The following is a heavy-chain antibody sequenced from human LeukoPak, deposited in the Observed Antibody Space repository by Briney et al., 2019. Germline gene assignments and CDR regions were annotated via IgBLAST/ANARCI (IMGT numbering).Heavy chain of an antibody. CDR3: AKAPIYDSTGYYREYDY. CDR2: ISGSGGST. V-gene: IGHV3-23*01. J-gene: IGHJ4*02. Sequence: GGSLRLSCAASGFTFGSYAMSWVRQAPGKGLEWVSAISGSGGSTYYADSVKGRFTISRDNSKNTLYLQMNSLRADDTAVYYCAKAPIYDSTGYYREYDYWGQGTLVTVSS. D-gene: IGHD3-22*01. CDR1: GFTFGSYA.